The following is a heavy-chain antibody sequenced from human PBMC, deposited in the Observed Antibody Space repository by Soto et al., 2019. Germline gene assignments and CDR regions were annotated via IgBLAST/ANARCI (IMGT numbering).Heavy chain of an antibody. Sequence: GGSLRLSCAASGFTFSNAWMSWVRQAPGKGLEWVGRIKSKTDGGTTDYAAPVKGRFTISRDDSKNTLYLQMNSLKTEDTAVYYCTTDLLGWYSSLDYYYYMDVWGKGTTVTVSS. CDR1: GFTFSNAW. J-gene: IGHJ6*03. V-gene: IGHV3-15*01. D-gene: IGHD6-13*01. CDR2: IKSKTDGGTT. CDR3: TTDLLGWYSSLDYYYYMDV.